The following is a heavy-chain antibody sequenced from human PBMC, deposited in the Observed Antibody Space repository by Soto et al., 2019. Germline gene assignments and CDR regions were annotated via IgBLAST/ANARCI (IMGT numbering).Heavy chain of an antibody. Sequence: LGESLKISCKGSGYNFGCEWIGWVRQMPGKGLEWMGIIYPGDSYTRYSPSFQGQVTISADKSISTAYLQWSSLKASDSAMFYCARKDIAGNSVDFWGQGTLVTVSS. V-gene: IGHV5-51*01. D-gene: IGHD6-13*01. CDR3: ARKDIAGNSVDF. J-gene: IGHJ4*02. CDR2: IYPGDSYT. CDR1: GYNFGCEW.